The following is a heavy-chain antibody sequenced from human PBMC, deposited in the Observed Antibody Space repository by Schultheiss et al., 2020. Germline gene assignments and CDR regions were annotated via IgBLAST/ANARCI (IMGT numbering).Heavy chain of an antibody. CDR3: ARGPYYYGSGSYYSWFDP. V-gene: IGHV4-61*08. CDR2: IYYSGST. D-gene: IGHD3-10*01. CDR1: GGSISSGGYS. Sequence: SETLSLTCAVSGGSISSGGYSWSWIRQPPGRGLEWIGSIYYSGSTDYNPSLKSRVTISVDTSKNQFSLKLSSVTAADTAVYYCARGPYYYGSGSYYSWFDPWGQGTLVTVSS. J-gene: IGHJ5*02.